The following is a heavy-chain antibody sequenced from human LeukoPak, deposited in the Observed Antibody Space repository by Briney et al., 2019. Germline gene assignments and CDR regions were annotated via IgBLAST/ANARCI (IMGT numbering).Heavy chain of an antibody. CDR2: IRGSGGST. Sequence: GGSLRLSCAASGFTFSSYAMSWVRQAPGKGLEWVSAIRGSGGSTYYADSVKGRFTISRDNSKNTLYLQMNSLRAEDTAVYYCAKLPEVAGKGYFDYWGQGTLVTVSS. CDR3: AKLPEVAGKGYFDY. CDR1: GFTFSSYA. D-gene: IGHD6-19*01. V-gene: IGHV3-23*01. J-gene: IGHJ4*02.